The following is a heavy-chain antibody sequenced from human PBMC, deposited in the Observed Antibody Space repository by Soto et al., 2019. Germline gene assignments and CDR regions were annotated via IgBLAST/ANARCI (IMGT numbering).Heavy chain of an antibody. D-gene: IGHD3-3*02. J-gene: IGHJ5*02. V-gene: IGHV4-59*04. Sequence: SETLSLTCTVSGGSISSYYWSWIRQPPGKGLEWIGTIYYSENTYYNPSLKSRVTISVDTSKNQFSLKLSSVTAADTAVYYCASPKIAFYNWFDPWGQGTLVTVSS. CDR3: ASPKIAFYNWFDP. CDR1: GGSISSYY. CDR2: IYYSENT.